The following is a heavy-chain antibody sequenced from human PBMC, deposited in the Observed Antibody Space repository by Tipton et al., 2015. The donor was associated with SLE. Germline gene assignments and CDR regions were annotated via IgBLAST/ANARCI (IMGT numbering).Heavy chain of an antibody. Sequence: QSGPEVKKPGASVKVSCKASGYTFTSYYMHWVRQAPGQGLEWMGIINPSGGSTSYAQKFQGRVTMTRDTSTSTVYMELSSLRSEDTAVYYCAREGLEYCSSTSCPWDYWGQGTPVTVSS. V-gene: IGHV1-46*01. D-gene: IGHD2-2*01. CDR1: GYTFTSYY. J-gene: IGHJ4*02. CDR2: INPSGGST. CDR3: AREGLEYCSSTSCPWDY.